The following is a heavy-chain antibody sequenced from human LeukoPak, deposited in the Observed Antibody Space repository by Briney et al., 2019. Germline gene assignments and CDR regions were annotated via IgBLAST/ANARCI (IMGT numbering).Heavy chain of an antibody. J-gene: IGHJ2*01. CDR3: AKDLYCRSTSCLPRYFDL. CDR1: GFTFSSYA. D-gene: IGHD2-2*01. CDR2: ISGSGGTT. Sequence: GGSLRLSCAASGFTFSSYAMSWVRQAPGKGLEWVSDISGSGGTTYYADSVKGRFTVSRDNSKNTLYLQMNSLRAEDTAVYYCAKDLYCRSTSCLPRYFDLWGRGTLVTVSS. V-gene: IGHV3-23*01.